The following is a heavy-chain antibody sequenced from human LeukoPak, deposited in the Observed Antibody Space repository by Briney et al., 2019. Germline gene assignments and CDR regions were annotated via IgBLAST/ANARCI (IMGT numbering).Heavy chain of an antibody. CDR2: IYTSGSM. V-gene: IGHV4-61*09. Sequence: SETLSLTCTVSGGSISSGSYDWYWIRQPAGKGLEWIGHIYTSGSMNYNPSLKSRVTISVDTSKNQFSLKLTSVTAADTAVYYCTKGRGIWGQGTLVTVSS. CDR3: TKGRGI. J-gene: IGHJ4*02. D-gene: IGHD3-10*01. CDR1: GGSISSGSYD.